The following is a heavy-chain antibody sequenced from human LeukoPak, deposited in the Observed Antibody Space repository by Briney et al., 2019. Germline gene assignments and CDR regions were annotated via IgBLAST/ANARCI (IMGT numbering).Heavy chain of an antibody. Sequence: GGSLRLSCATSGFTFVGNAMSWVRQAPGKGLEWVGRIRSKTSGGTADYAAPVKGRFTISRDDSENTLYLQMNSLKTEDTAVYYCTTNTFSGYGPLDYWGQGTLVTVSS. CDR2: IRSKTSGGTA. CDR3: TTNTFSGYGPLDY. CDR1: GFTFVGNA. V-gene: IGHV3-15*01. J-gene: IGHJ4*02. D-gene: IGHD5-12*01.